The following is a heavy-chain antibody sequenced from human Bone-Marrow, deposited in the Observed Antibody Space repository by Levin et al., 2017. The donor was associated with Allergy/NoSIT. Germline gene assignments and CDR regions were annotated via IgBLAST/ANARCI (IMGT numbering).Heavy chain of an antibody. D-gene: IGHD3-22*01. CDR2: ISAYNGNT. V-gene: IGHV1-18*01. CDR1: GYTFTSYG. CDR3: AMQAWDYYDSSGYALDAFDI. J-gene: IGHJ3*02. Sequence: GESLKISCKASGYTFTSYGISWVRQAPGQGLEWMGWISAYNGNTNYAQKLQGRVTMTTDTSTSPAYMELRSLRSDDTAVYYCAMQAWDYYDSSGYALDAFDIWGQGTMVTVSS.